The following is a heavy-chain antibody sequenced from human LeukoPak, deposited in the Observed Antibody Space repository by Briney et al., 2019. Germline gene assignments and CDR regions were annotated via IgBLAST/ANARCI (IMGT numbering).Heavy chain of an antibody. V-gene: IGHV3-13*01. CDR3: ARRGYSYGFRWYFDL. J-gene: IGHJ2*01. CDR1: GFTFSSYD. Sequence: PGGSLRLSCAASGFTFSSYDMHWVRQATGKGLEWVSAIGTAGDTYYPGSVKGRFTISRENAKNSLYLQMNSLRAGDTAVYYCARRGYSYGFRWYFDLWGRGTLVTVSS. CDR2: IGTAGDT. D-gene: IGHD5-18*01.